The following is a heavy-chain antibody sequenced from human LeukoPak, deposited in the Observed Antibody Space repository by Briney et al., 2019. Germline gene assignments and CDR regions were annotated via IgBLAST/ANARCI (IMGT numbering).Heavy chain of an antibody. D-gene: IGHD3-10*01. CDR2: MSSDGNKK. CDR3: ARGDYDLSGSYHYGMDV. J-gene: IGHJ6*02. Sequence: GGSLRLSCAAPGFIFNSYTMHWVRQAPGKGLEWVAVMSSDGNKKFYAEYVKGRFTISRDNSENTLYLEMNSLRGEDTAVYYCARGDYDLSGSYHYGMDVWGQGTTVTVSS. V-gene: IGHV3-30-3*01. CDR1: GFIFNSYT.